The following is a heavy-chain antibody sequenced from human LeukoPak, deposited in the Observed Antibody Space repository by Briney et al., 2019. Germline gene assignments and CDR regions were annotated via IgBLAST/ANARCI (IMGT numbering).Heavy chain of an antibody. CDR2: INPNSGGT. CDR1: GYTFTGYY. J-gene: IGHJ5*02. CDR3: ARDGLDCSSTSCYYHWFDP. Sequence: GASVKVSCKVSGYTFTGYYMHWVRQAPGQGLEWMGWINPNSGGTNYAQKFQGRVTMTRDTSISTAYMELSRLRSDDTAVYYCARDGLDCSSTSCYYHWFDPWGQGTLVTVSS. D-gene: IGHD2-2*01. V-gene: IGHV1-2*02.